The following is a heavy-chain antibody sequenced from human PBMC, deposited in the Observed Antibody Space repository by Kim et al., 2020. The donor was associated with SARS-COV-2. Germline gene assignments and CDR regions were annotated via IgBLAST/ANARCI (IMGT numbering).Heavy chain of an antibody. Sequence: GGSLRLSCAASGFTFSSYSMNWVRQAPGKGLEWVSSISSSSSYIYYADSVKGRFTISRDNAKNSLYLQMNSLRAEDTAVYYCAREPSGYSYGSIFDYWGQGTLVTVSS. CDR2: ISSSSSYI. V-gene: IGHV3-21*01. J-gene: IGHJ4*02. CDR1: GFTFSSYS. CDR3: AREPSGYSYGSIFDY. D-gene: IGHD5-18*01.